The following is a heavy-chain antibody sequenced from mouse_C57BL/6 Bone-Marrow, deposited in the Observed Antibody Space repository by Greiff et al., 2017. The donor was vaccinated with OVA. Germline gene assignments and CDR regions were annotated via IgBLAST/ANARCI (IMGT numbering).Heavy chain of an antibody. Sequence: VQLKESGAELVRPGASVKLSCTASGFNIKDDYMHWVKQRPEQGLEWIGWIDPENGDTEYASKFQGKATITADTSSSTAYMHLSSLTSEDSAVYYCAHYGSRLYLHYWGQGTSLTVSS. CDR2: IDPENGDT. J-gene: IGHJ2*02. D-gene: IGHD1-1*01. CDR1: GFNIKDDY. V-gene: IGHV14-4*01. CDR3: AHYGSRLYLHY.